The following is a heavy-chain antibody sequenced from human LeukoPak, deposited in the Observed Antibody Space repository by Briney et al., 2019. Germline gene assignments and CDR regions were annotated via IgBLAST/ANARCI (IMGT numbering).Heavy chain of an antibody. Sequence: GGTLSLSCTASGFTFGDYAMSWVRQGPGQGLEWVGFIRSKAYGGTTEYAASVKGRFTISRDDSKSIAYLQMNSLKTEDTAVYYCTRVVPAAIQLDYWGQGTLVTVSS. CDR2: IRSKAYGGTT. CDR3: TRVVPAAIQLDY. J-gene: IGHJ4*02. D-gene: IGHD2-2*02. V-gene: IGHV3-49*04. CDR1: GFTFGDYA.